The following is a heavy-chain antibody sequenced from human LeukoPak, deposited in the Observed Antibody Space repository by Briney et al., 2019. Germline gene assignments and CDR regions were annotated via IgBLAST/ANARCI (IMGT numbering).Heavy chain of an antibody. Sequence: SETLSLTCAVYGGSFSGYYWSWIRQPPGKGPEWIGEINHSGSTNYNPSLKSRVTISVDTSKNQFSLKVSTVTAADTAVYYCAREAARPRYYGMDVWGQGTTVTVSS. CDR2: INHSGST. CDR1: GGSFSGYY. D-gene: IGHD6-6*01. V-gene: IGHV4-34*01. CDR3: AREAARPRYYGMDV. J-gene: IGHJ6*02.